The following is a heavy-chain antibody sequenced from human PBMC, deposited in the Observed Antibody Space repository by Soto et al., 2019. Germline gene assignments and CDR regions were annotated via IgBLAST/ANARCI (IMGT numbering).Heavy chain of an antibody. V-gene: IGHV1-18*01. D-gene: IGHD3-16*01. J-gene: IGHJ6*02. CDR1: GYTFIRYG. Sequence: QVQLAQSTNEVKKPGASVRVSCKAAGYTFIRYGIAWVRQAPGQGLEWMGWISPYNDYTVYAQKFQGRVRMTAETSTRTVYMNLRGLKSDDTAVYYCARGGYYDNSWGKLSHYGLDVWGHGTSVSVSS. CDR3: ARGGYYDNSWGKLSHYGLDV. CDR2: ISPYNDYT.